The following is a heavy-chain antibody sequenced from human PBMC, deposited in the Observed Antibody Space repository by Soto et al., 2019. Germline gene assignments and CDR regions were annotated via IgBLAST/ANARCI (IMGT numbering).Heavy chain of an antibody. CDR1: GGSVSSGSYY. Sequence: QVQLQESGPGLVKPSETLSLTCTVSGGSVSSGSYYWSWIRQPPGKGLEWIGYIYYSGSTNYNPSLKSRVTISVDTSKNQFSLKLSSVTAAETAVYYCARNRPYSSSWYAADYWGQGTLVTVSS. J-gene: IGHJ4*02. V-gene: IGHV4-61*01. CDR2: IYYSGST. D-gene: IGHD6-13*01. CDR3: ARNRPYSSSWYAADY.